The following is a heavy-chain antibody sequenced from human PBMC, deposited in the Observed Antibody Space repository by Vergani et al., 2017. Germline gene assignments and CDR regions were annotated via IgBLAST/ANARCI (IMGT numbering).Heavy chain of an antibody. Sequence: QLQLQESGPGLVKPSETLSLTCTVSGGSISSSSYYWGWIRQPPGKGLEWIGSIYYSGSTYYNPSLKSRVSISGDTSKNQFSLKLSSVTAADTAVYYCARESYYDSSGSPDYWGQGTLVTVSS. V-gene: IGHV4-39*07. CDR2: IYYSGST. CDR3: ARESYYDSSGSPDY. D-gene: IGHD3-22*01. J-gene: IGHJ4*02. CDR1: GGSISSSSYY.